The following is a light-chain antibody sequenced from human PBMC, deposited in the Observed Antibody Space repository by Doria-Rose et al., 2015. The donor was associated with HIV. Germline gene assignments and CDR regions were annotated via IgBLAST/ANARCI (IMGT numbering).Light chain of an antibody. CDR3: QQTYSSPPGT. J-gene: IGKJ1*01. Sequence: DIRMTQSPSSLSASIGDRVTITCRASQTVSTYLNWFQQEPGKAPKLLIYAASRLQSGVPSRFSGSGSGTDFTLTISGLQPGDFATYYCQQTYSSPPGTFGQGTKVEMK. CDR1: QTVSTY. CDR2: AAS. V-gene: IGKV1-39*01.